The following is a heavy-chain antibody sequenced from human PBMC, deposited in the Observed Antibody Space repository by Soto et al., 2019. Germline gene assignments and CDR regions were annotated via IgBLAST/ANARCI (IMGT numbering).Heavy chain of an antibody. D-gene: IGHD3-10*01. CDR1: GFTFSSYD. CDR3: ANWTIRGALYYGMDV. Sequence: QVQLVESGGGVVHPGRSLRLSCAASGFTFSSYDIHWVRQAQGKGLEWVAVISYDGGNKFYTDSVKGRFNISRDHSRSTLPLQMNSLRAEDTAVYYCANWTIRGALYYGMDVWGKETPVTVSS. V-gene: IGHV3-30*18. J-gene: IGHJ6*04. CDR2: ISYDGGNK.